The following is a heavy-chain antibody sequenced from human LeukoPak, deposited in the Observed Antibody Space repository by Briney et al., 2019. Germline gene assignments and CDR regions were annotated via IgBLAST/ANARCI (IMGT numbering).Heavy chain of an antibody. CDR1: GGTFSSYA. CDR2: IIPIFGTA. CDR3: ASGIAVAGRGKYYFDY. V-gene: IGHV1-69*05. Sequence: KPGESLKISCKASGGTFSSYAISWVRQAPGQGLEWMGGIIPIFGTANYAQKFQGRVTITTGESTSTAYMELSSLRSEDTAVYYCASGIAVAGRGKYYFDYWGQGTLITVSS. J-gene: IGHJ4*02. D-gene: IGHD6-19*01.